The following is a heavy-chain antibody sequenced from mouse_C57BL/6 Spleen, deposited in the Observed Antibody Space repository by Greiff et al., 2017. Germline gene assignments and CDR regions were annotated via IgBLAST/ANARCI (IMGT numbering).Heavy chain of an antibody. CDR1: GYSITSGYY. D-gene: IGHD1-1*01. CDR3: AREDYGSSHAMDY. V-gene: IGHV3-6*01. Sequence: EVQLVESGPGLVKPSQSLSLTCSVTGYSITSGYYWNWIRQFPGNKLEWMGYISYDGSNNYNPSLKNRISITRDTSKNQFFLKLNSVTTEDTATYYCAREDYGSSHAMDYWGQGTSVTVSS. J-gene: IGHJ4*01. CDR2: ISYDGSN.